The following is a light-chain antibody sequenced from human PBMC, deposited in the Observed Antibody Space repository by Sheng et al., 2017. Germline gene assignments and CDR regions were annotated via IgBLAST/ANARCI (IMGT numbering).Light chain of an antibody. CDR1: QSVSSS. V-gene: IGKV3-15*01. CDR3: QQYNNWPPYT. Sequence: EIVMTQSPATLSVSPGERATLSCRASQSVSSSLAWYQQKPGQAPRLLIYGASTRATGIPARFSGSGSGTEFTLTISSLQSEDFAVYYCQQYNNWPPYTLGPGDRSWRS. J-gene: IGKJ2*01. CDR2: GAS.